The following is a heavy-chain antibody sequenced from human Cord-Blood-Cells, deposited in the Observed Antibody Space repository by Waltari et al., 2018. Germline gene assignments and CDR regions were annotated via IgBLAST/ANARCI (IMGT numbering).Heavy chain of an antibody. CDR2: INPNSGGK. Sequence: QVQLVQSGAEVKKPGASVKVSCKASGYTLTGYYMHWVRQAPGQGLEWMGWINPNSGGKNYEQKFQGWVTMTRDTSISTAYMELSRLRSDDTAVYYCARATRDSGSYDYWGQGTLVTVSS. D-gene: IGHD1-26*01. V-gene: IGHV1-2*04. CDR3: ARATRDSGSYDY. CDR1: GYTLTGYY. J-gene: IGHJ4*02.